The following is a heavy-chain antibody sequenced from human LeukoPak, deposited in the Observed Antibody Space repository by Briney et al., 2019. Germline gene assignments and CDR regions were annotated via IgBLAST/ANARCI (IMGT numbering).Heavy chain of an antibody. J-gene: IGHJ4*02. CDR2: INPGGGDT. CDR3: ARDLSTAPGNYCFDY. Sequence: ASVKVSCKASGYTFTPYYIHWVRQAPGQGLEWMGIINPGGGDTTYAQKFQGRVTMTRDTSTSTVYMELSSLRSEDTAVYYCARDLSTAPGNYCFDYWGQGTLVTVSS. V-gene: IGHV1-46*01. D-gene: IGHD6-13*01. CDR1: GYTFTPYY.